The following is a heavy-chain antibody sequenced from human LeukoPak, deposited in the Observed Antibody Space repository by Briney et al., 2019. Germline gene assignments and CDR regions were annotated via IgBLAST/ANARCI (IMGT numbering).Heavy chain of an antibody. Sequence: PSETLSLTCTVSGGSISSYYWSWIRQPAGKGLEWIGRIYTSGSTNYNPSLKSRVTMSVDTSKNQFSLKLSSATAADTAVYYCARDLGQYCSSTSCTEDYYYYMDVWGKGTTVTVSS. V-gene: IGHV4-4*07. CDR2: IYTSGST. CDR3: ARDLGQYCSSTSCTEDYYYYMDV. J-gene: IGHJ6*03. D-gene: IGHD2-2*01. CDR1: GGSISSYY.